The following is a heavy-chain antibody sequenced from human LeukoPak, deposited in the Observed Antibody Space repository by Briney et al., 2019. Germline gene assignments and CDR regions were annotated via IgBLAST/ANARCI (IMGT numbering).Heavy chain of an antibody. CDR3: ARKTRVASAFDP. D-gene: IGHD3-3*02. CDR2: IYYSGST. CDR1: GGSISSSSYY. J-gene: IGHJ5*02. Sequence: SETLSLTCTVSGGSISSSSYYWGWIRQPPGKGLEWIGYIYYSGSTNYNPSLKSRVTISVDTSKNQFSLKLSSVTAADTAVYYCARKTRVASAFDPWGQGTLVTVSS. V-gene: IGHV4-61*05.